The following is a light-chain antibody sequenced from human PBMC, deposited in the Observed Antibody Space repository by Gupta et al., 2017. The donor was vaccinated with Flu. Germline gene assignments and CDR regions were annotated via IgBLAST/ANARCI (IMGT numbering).Light chain of an antibody. CDR3: QNYNSAPFT. V-gene: IGKV1-27*01. Sequence: PSSLSASIGDRVTITCRASQGISSDLAWYQQIPGKVPKLLIYGASTLQSGVPSRFSGRGSGTDFTLTINSLQPEDFATYYCQNYNSAPFTFGPGTNVDVK. CDR2: GAS. J-gene: IGKJ3*01. CDR1: QGISSD.